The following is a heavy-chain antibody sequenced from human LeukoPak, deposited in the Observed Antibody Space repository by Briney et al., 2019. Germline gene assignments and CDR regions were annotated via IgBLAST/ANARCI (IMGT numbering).Heavy chain of an antibody. Sequence: GGSLRLSCAASGFTFSSYAMSWVRQAPGKGLEWVSAISGSGGSTYYADSVKGRFTISRDNYKNTLYLQMNSLRAEDTAVYYCAKDRTLSSPYYDFWSGYYKDYYFDYWGQGTLVTVSS. CDR1: GFTFSSYA. D-gene: IGHD3-3*01. J-gene: IGHJ4*02. CDR2: ISGSGGST. V-gene: IGHV3-23*01. CDR3: AKDRTLSSPYYDFWSGYYKDYYFDY.